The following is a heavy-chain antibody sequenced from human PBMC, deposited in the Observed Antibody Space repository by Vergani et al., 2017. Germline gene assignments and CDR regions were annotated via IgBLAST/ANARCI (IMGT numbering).Heavy chain of an antibody. J-gene: IGHJ6*03. CDR3: ARDGWELLDYFYYMDV. CDR1: GYSFRGHG. V-gene: IGHV3-74*01. D-gene: IGHD1-26*01. CDR2: SNSDGDST. Sequence: VHLVESGGGVVQPGRSLTLSCVASGYSFRGHGMHWVRQAPGKGLEWVSRSNSDGDSTSYADSVKGRFTISRDNAKNTLYLQMDSRRAEDTAVYYCARDGWELLDYFYYMDVWGKGTTVTVSS.